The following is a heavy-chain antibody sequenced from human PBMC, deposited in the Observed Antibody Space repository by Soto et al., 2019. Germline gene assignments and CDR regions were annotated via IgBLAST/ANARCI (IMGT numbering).Heavy chain of an antibody. CDR1: GFTFSDYG. J-gene: IGHJ4*02. V-gene: IGHV3-48*02. CDR3: ARVNYLDDL. CDR2: ISSSGTTT. D-gene: IGHD3-10*01. Sequence: EVQLVESEGGLVQPGGSLRLSCAASGFTFSDYGMNWLRQAPGKGLEWISYISSSGTTTMYAASVRGRFTISRDNAKNSLYLHMNSLRDEDTAVYYCARVNYLDDLWGQGTLVTVSS.